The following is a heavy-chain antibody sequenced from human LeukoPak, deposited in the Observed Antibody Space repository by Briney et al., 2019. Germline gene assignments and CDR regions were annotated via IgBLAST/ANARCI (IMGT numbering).Heavy chain of an antibody. CDR1: GYSFTTYW. CDR3: ARRGLVEEYFDF. Sequence: GESLKISCKGSGYSFTTYWIAWVRQMPGKGLEWMGIIYPGGSDTRYSPSFRGQVTISADKSISTAYLQWSSLKASDNAIYYCARRGLVEEYFDFWGQGILVTVSS. CDR2: IYPGGSDT. D-gene: IGHD2-15*01. J-gene: IGHJ4*02. V-gene: IGHV5-51*01.